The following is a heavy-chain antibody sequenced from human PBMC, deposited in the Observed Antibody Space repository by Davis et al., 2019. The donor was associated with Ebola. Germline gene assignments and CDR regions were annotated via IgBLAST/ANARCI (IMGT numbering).Heavy chain of an antibody. J-gene: IGHJ4*02. CDR2: INSDGSDT. CDR1: AFTFSSDW. Sequence: PGGSLRLSCAASAFTFSSDWIHWVRQAPGEGLVWVSAINSDGSDTKYAGSVKGRFTISRDSAQNTLYLQMTSLRVEDTAVFYCAEGGTNNFLGANWGQGTLVTVSS. D-gene: IGHD2-8*01. V-gene: IGHV3-74*03. CDR3: AEGGTNNFLGAN.